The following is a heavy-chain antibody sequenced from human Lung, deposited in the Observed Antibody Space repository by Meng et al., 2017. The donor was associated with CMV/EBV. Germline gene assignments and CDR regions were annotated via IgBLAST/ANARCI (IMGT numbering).Heavy chain of an antibody. CDR3: ARERADYYDSSGYYYVPYYYYGMDV. CDR2: IIPILGIA. J-gene: IGHJ6*02. V-gene: IGHV1-69*10. CDR1: GGTFSSYA. Sequence: SXXVSXKASGGTFSSYAISWVRQAPGQGLEWMGGIIPILGIANYAQKFQGRVTITADKSTSTAYMELSSLRSEDTAVYYCARERADYYDSSGYYYVPYYYYGMDVWXQGTTVTVSS. D-gene: IGHD3-22*01.